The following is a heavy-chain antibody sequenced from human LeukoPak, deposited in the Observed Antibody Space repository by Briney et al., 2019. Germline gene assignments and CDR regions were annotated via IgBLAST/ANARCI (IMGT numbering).Heavy chain of an antibody. CDR1: GFTFSSYG. Sequence: PGGSLRLSCAASGFTFSSYGMHWVRQAPGKGLEWVAFIRCDGSNKYYADSVKGRFTISRDNSKNTLYLQMNSLRAEDTAVYYCAKDHRTSYYDSSGYYGLDYWGQGTLVTVSS. CDR3: AKDHRTSYYDSSGYYGLDY. CDR2: IRCDGSNK. J-gene: IGHJ4*02. D-gene: IGHD3-22*01. V-gene: IGHV3-30*02.